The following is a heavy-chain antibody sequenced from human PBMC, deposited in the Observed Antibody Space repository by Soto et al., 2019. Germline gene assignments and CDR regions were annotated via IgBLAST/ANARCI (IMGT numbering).Heavy chain of an antibody. CDR3: AKKVNSGPGSQYFDF. Sequence: GGSLRLSCAASGFTFSSYSMSWVRQAPGKGLEWVSGFSTGGDGGTAYYVDSVKGRFTISRDNSKNTLFLQMNSLRAEDTAIYYCAKKVNSGPGSQYFDFWGQGTLVTVS. J-gene: IGHJ4*02. V-gene: IGHV3-23*01. D-gene: IGHD3-10*01. CDR1: GFTFSSYS. CDR2: FSTGGDGGTA.